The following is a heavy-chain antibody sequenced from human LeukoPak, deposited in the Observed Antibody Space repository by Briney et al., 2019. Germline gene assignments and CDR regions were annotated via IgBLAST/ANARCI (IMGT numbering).Heavy chain of an antibody. Sequence: GASVKVSCKVSGYTLTELSMHWVRQAPGKGLEWMGGFDPEDGETIYAQKFQGRVTMTEDTSTDTAYMELSSLRSEDTAVYYCATGPIKPYDSSGYYYSFDYWGQGTLVTVSS. CDR3: ATGPIKPYDSSGYYYSFDY. V-gene: IGHV1-24*01. CDR2: FDPEDGET. D-gene: IGHD3-22*01. CDR1: GYTLTELS. J-gene: IGHJ4*02.